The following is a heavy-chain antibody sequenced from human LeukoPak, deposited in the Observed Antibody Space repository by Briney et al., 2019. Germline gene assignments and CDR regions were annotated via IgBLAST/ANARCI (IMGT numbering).Heavy chain of an antibody. D-gene: IGHD6-13*01. CDR1: GFTLSSHW. V-gene: IGHV3-74*01. CDR3: ARGTVIAPGIDY. CDR2: INGDGSKT. Sequence: GGSLRLSCAASGFTLSSHWMHWVRQAPGKGLVWVSNINGDGSKTFYADSVKGRFTISRDNAKNTVYLQMNSLTVEDTAVNYCARGTVIAPGIDYWGQGTLVTASS. J-gene: IGHJ4*02.